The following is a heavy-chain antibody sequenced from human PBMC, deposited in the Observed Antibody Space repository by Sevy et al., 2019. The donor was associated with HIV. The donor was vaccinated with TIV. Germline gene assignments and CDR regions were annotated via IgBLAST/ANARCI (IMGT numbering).Heavy chain of an antibody. V-gene: IGHV3-23*01. CDR3: AKDRYEGSGYYPEGAFDI. J-gene: IGHJ3*02. CDR1: GLTFTSYA. D-gene: IGHD3-22*01. Sequence: GGSLRLSCVGSGLTFTSYAMNWVRQAPGKGLEWVSTISGSGGSTYYGDSVKGRFTISRDNSKNTLYLQMSSLRAEDTAVYYCAKDRYEGSGYYPEGAFDIWGQGTKVTVSS. CDR2: ISGSGGST.